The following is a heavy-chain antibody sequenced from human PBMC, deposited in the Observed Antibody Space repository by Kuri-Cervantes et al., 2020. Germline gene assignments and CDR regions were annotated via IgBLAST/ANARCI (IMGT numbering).Heavy chain of an antibody. CDR3: ATCCSGGSCYLCYFDY. V-gene: IGHV1-24*01. CDR1: GYTFTSYY. Sequence: ASVKVSCKASGYTFTSYYMHWVRQAPGKGLEWMGGFDPEDGETIYAQKFQGRVTMTEDTSTDTAYMELSSLRSEDTAVYYCATCCSGGSCYLCYFDYWGQGTLVTVSS. CDR2: FDPEDGET. D-gene: IGHD2-15*01. J-gene: IGHJ4*02.